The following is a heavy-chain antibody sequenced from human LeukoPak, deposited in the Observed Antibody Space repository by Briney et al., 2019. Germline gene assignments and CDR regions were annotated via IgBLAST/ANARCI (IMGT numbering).Heavy chain of an antibody. V-gene: IGHV3-49*04. J-gene: IGHJ4*02. CDR1: GFTFGDYA. D-gene: IGHD3-22*01. CDR3: TRGPLTYYYDSSGYYTQYDY. CDR2: IRSEAYGGTT. Sequence: EPGGSLRLSCTASGFTFGDYAMSWVRQAPGKGLEWVGFIRSEAYGGTTEYAASVKGRFTISRDDSKSIAYLQMNSLKTEDTAVYYCTRGPLTYYYDSSGYYTQYDYWGQGTLVTVSS.